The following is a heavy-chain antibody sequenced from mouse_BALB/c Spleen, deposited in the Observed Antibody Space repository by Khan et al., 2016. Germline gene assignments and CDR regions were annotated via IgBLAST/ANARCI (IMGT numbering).Heavy chain of an antibody. J-gene: IGHJ4*01. Sequence: QIQLVQSGPELKKPGETVRISCKASGYTFTTAGMQWVQQMPGKGLKWIGWINTHSGVPKYAEDLKGRFAFSLETSASTAYLQIRNLKTEDTATXLCARSDRYDDALDYWGQGTSVTVAS. CDR1: GYTFTTAG. CDR2: INTHSGVP. D-gene: IGHD2-14*01. CDR3: ARSDRYDDALDY. V-gene: IGHV9-4*02.